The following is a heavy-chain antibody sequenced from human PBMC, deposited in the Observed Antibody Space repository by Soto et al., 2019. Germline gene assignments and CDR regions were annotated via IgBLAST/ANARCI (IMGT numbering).Heavy chain of an antibody. Sequence: GGSLRLSCAASGITFRNYAMSWVRQAPGKGLERVSTISGSGGSTYYADSVKGRFTTSRDNSKNTLYLQMNSLRAEDTAVYYCAKDPEWELPKYYFDYWGQGTLVTVSS. CDR2: ISGSGGST. J-gene: IGHJ4*02. CDR1: GITFRNYA. CDR3: AKDPEWELPKYYFDY. D-gene: IGHD1-26*01. V-gene: IGHV3-23*01.